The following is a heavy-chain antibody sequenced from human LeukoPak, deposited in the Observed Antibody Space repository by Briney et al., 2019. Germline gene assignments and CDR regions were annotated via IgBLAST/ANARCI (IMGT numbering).Heavy chain of an antibody. D-gene: IGHD3-3*01. CDR2: IRTKVSGGTT. J-gene: IGHJ4*02. Sequence: PGGSLRLPVTVSGFTFADSAMNWVRQAPGKGLEWVGFIRTKVSGGTTEYAASVRGRFTISRDDSKSIAYLQMDSLKTENTAVYFFTKVDDACFYCWGQGTLVTVSS. CDR1: GFTFADSA. V-gene: IGHV3-49*04. CDR3: TKVDDACFYC.